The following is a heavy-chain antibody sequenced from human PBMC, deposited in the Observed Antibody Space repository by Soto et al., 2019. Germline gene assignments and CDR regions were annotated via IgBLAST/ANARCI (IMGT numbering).Heavy chain of an antibody. CDR1: HGYLSSGTNF. Sequence: SETLSLTCPFSHGYLSSGTNFWAWLRQPPGKGLEWIANIYYSGSTFYNPSLKSRVTISLDTSKNQFSLKLRSVTAADTAVYYCARHEAGWYFDSWGQGNRVTVSA. V-gene: IGHV4-39*01. J-gene: IGHJ4*02. D-gene: IGHD6-25*01. CDR3: ARHEAGWYFDS. CDR2: IYYSGST.